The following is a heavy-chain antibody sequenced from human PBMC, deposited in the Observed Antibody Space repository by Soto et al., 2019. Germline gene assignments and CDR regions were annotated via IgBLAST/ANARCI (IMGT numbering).Heavy chain of an antibody. CDR2: ISWNSGSI. CDR3: AKRSGSYFDY. V-gene: IGHV3-9*01. CDR1: GFTFDDYA. Sequence: GGSLRLSCAASGFTFDDYAMHWVRQAPGKGLEWVSGISWNSGSIGYADSVKGRFTISRDNAKNSLYLQMNSLRAEDTALYYCAKRSGSYFDYWGQGTLVTVSS. J-gene: IGHJ4*02. D-gene: IGHD1-26*01.